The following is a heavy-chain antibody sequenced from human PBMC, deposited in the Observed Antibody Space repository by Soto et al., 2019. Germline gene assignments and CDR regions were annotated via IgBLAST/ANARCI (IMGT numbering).Heavy chain of an antibody. Sequence: QVHLVQSGAEMKKPGSSVTVSCKASGGTFSSYSISWVRQAPGQGLEWLGGIIPLFGTANYAQKFKGILTITADKSTRTTYMELSGLTSEDTAGDYCVRRDERGYNYLAWFDPWGQGTLVTVSS. J-gene: IGHJ5*02. CDR1: GGTFSSYS. D-gene: IGHD5-12*01. CDR3: VRRDERGYNYLAWFDP. CDR2: IIPLFGTA. V-gene: IGHV1-69*06.